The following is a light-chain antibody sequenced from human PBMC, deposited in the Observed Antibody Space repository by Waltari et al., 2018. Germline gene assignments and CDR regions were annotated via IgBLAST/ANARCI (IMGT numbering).Light chain of an antibody. CDR1: SSDVGGSNY. V-gene: IGLV2-14*03. CDR2: DVI. CDR3: SSYTSSSTLTV. J-gene: IGLJ7*01. Sequence: QSALTQPASVSGSPGQSITISCTGTSSDVGGSNYVSWYQQPPGKAPKLMIYDVINRPSGVSNRFSGSKSGNTASLTISGLQAEDEADYYCSSYTSSSTLTVFGGGTQLTVL.